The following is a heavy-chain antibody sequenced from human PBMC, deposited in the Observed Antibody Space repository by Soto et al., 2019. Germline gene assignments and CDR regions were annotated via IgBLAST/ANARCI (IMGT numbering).Heavy chain of an antibody. CDR2: MNPNSGNT. D-gene: IGHD3-3*01. V-gene: IGHV1-8*01. CDR1: GYTFTSYD. CDR3: ARGLNWYYDFWSGYYRPYYYYGMDV. J-gene: IGHJ6*02. Sequence: ASVKVSCKXSGYTFTSYDINWVRQATGQGLEWMGWMNPNSGNTGYAQKFQGRVTMTRNTSISTAYMELSSLRSEDTAVYYCARGLNWYYDFWSGYYRPYYYYGMDVWGQGTTVTVS.